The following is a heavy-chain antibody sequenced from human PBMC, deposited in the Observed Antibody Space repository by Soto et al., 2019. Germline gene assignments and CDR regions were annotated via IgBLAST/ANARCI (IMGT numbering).Heavy chain of an antibody. V-gene: IGHV1-2*04. CDR2: INPNSGGT. J-gene: IGHJ3*02. CDR1: GYTFTGYY. D-gene: IGHD3-22*01. Sequence: QVQLVQSGAEVKKPGASVKVSCKASGYTFTGYYMHWVRQAPGQGLEWMGWINPNSGGTNYAQKFQGLVTMTRDTSISTAYMELSRLRSDDTAVYYCARSYYDSSGFSNDAFDIWGQGTMVTVSS. CDR3: ARSYYDSSGFSNDAFDI.